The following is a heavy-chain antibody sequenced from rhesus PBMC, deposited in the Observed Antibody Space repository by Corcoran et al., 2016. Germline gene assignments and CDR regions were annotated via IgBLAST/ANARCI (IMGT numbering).Heavy chain of an antibody. CDR2: ITYSGST. Sequence: QVQLQESGPGLVKPSETLSLTCAVSGGPISSGYYYWSWFRQPPGTGLGWIGYITYSGSTSYNPSLKSRVTISRDTSKNQFSLKLSSVTAADTAVYYCASFTIVVVITTGRFDVWGPGVPVTVSS. J-gene: IGHJ5-1*01. D-gene: IGHD3-16*01. V-gene: IGHV4-122*02. CDR1: GGPISSGYYY. CDR3: ASFTIVVVITTGRFDV.